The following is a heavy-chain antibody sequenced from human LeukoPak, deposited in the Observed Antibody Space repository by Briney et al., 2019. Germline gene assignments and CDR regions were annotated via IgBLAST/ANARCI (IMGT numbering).Heavy chain of an antibody. CDR3: ARAGRGVIRSFDY. Sequence: PSETLSLTCTVSGGSISTSNYYWGWIRQPPGKGLEWIGNIFYSGNTNYNPSLKSRVTISVDTSRNHFSLRLSSVTAADTAVYYCARAGRGVIRSFDYWGQGTLITVSS. J-gene: IGHJ4*02. V-gene: IGHV4-39*07. D-gene: IGHD3-10*01. CDR1: GGSISTSNYY. CDR2: IFYSGNT.